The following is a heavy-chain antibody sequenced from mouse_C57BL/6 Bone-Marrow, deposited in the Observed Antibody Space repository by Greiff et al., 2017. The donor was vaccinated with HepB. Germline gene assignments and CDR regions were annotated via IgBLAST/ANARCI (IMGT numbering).Heavy chain of an antibody. Sequence: EVQLQESGPGLVKPSQSLSLTCSVTGYSITSGYYWNWIRQFPGNKLEWMGYISYDGSNNYNPSLKNRISITRDTSKNQFFLKLNSVTTEDTATYYCARGDYDYDVLFAYWGQGTLVTVSA. J-gene: IGHJ3*01. CDR2: ISYDGSN. V-gene: IGHV3-6*01. CDR1: GYSITSGYY. CDR3: ARGDYDYDVLFAY. D-gene: IGHD2-4*01.